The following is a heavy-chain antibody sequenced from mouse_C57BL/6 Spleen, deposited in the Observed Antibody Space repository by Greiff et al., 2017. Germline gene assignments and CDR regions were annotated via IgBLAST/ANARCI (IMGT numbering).Heavy chain of an antibody. CDR2: IDPSDSET. J-gene: IGHJ3*01. CDR1: GYTFTSYW. CDR3: ARARDYDGVPWFAY. D-gene: IGHD2-4*01. V-gene: IGHV1-52*01. Sequence: QVQLQQPGAELVRPGSSVKLSCKASGYTFTSYWMHWVKQRPIQGLEWIGNIDPSDSETHYNQKFKDKATLTVDKSSSTAYMQLSSLTSEDSAVYYCARARDYDGVPWFAYWGQGTLVTVSA.